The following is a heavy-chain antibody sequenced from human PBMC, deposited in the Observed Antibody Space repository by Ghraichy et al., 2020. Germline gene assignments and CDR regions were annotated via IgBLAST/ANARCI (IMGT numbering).Heavy chain of an antibody. CDR3: VKEGVRLGEGAFDV. CDR1: EFTFDGYP. CDR2: LGADGRST. V-gene: IGHV3-23*01. Sequence: GESLNISCAVSEFTFDGYPMTWVRQAPGKGLEWVSTLGADGRSTFYADSVKGRFTISRDKSKRTMYLQMNSLRADDTAVYYCVKEGVRLGEGAFDVWGQGTKVTVSS. D-gene: IGHD3-10*01. J-gene: IGHJ3*01.